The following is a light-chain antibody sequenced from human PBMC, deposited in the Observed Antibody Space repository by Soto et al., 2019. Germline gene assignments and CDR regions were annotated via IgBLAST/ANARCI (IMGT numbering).Light chain of an antibody. J-gene: IGLJ2*01. CDR3: SSYTSSSTLGV. V-gene: IGLV2-14*01. CDR2: DVS. CDR1: SSDVGGYNY. Sequence: QSALTQPASVSGSPGQSITITCTETSSDVGGYNYVSWYQQHPGKAPKLMIYDVSNRPSGVSNRFSGSKSGNTASLTISGLQAEDEADYYCSSYTSSSTLGVFGGGTKLTV.